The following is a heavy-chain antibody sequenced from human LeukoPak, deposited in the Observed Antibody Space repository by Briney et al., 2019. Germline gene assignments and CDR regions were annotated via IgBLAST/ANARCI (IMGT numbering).Heavy chain of an antibody. Sequence: SETLSLTCTVSGYSISSGYYWGWIRQPPGKGLEWIGSIYHSGSTYYNPSLKSRVTISVDTSKNQFSLKLSSVTAADTAVYYCARDTFLYSSGDLIPDDYWGQGTLVTVSS. D-gene: IGHD6-19*01. CDR2: IYHSGST. J-gene: IGHJ4*02. CDR3: ARDTFLYSSGDLIPDDY. CDR1: GYSISSGYY. V-gene: IGHV4-38-2*02.